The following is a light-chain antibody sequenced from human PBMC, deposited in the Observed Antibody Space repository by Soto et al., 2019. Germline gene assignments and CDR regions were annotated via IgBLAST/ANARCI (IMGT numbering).Light chain of an antibody. Sequence: QSVLTQPPSASGTPGQRVTISCSGSSSNIATKSVNWYQQLPGTAPKLLIYSNSQRSSGVPDRFSGSKSGTSASLAIRGLQSEDEAEYYWAAWDDSLNARYVFGTGTKLTVL. CDR2: SNS. CDR1: SSNIATKS. CDR3: AAWDDSLNARYV. J-gene: IGLJ1*01. V-gene: IGLV1-44*01.